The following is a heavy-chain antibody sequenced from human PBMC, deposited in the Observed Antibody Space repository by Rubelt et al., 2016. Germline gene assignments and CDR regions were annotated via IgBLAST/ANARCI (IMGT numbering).Heavy chain of an antibody. J-gene: IGHJ4*02. V-gene: IGHV1-2*02. CDR2: INPNSGGT. CDR1: GYTFTGYY. Sequence: QVQLVQSGAEVKKPGASVKVSCKASGYTFTGYYMHWVRQAPGQGLEWMGWINPNSGGTNYARRLQGRVHMTRETAISTAYMELSRLRSDDTAVYYCARFAIGGHSSGYLFDYWGQGTLVTVSS. D-gene: IGHD3-22*01. CDR3: ARFAIGGHSSGYLFDY.